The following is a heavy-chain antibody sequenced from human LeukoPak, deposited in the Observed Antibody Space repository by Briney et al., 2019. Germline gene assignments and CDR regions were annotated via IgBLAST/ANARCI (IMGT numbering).Heavy chain of an antibody. CDR1: GGTFSSYA. V-gene: IGHV1-69*04. J-gene: IGHJ4*02. Sequence: ASVKVSCKASGGTFSSYAISWVRQAPGQGLEWMGRIIPILGIANYAQKFQGRVTITADKSTSTAYMELSSLRSEDTAVYYCARDRFGAIVDTAMVDYWGQGTLVTVSS. CDR2: IIPILGIA. D-gene: IGHD5-18*01. CDR3: ARDRFGAIVDTAMVDY.